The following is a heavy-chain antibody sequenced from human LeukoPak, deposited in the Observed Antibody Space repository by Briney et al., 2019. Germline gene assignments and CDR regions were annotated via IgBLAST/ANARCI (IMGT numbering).Heavy chain of an antibody. CDR2: ISYDGSNK. CDR3: ARLYSSSSGGVDY. V-gene: IGHV3-30*04. CDR1: GFTFSNYA. Sequence: PGGSLRLSCAASGFTFSNYAMHWVRQAPGKGLEWVAVISYDGSNKFYADSVKGRFTISRDNSKNTLYLQMNSLRPEDTAVYYCARLYSSSSGGVDYWGRGTLVTVSS. D-gene: IGHD6-6*01. J-gene: IGHJ4*02.